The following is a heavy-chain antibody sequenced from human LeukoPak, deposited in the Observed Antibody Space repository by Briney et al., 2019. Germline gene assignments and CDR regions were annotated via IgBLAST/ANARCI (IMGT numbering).Heavy chain of an antibody. CDR3: ARGDRRLLEWLSYDAFDI. CDR1: GYTFTGYY. J-gene: IGHJ3*02. V-gene: IGHV1-2*02. CDR2: INPNSGGT. Sequence: ASVKVSCKASGYTFTGYYMHWVRQAPGQGLEWMGWINPNSGGTNYAQKFQGRVTMTRDTSISTAYMELSRLRSDDTAVYYCARGDRRLLEWLSYDAFDIWGQGTMVTVSS. D-gene: IGHD3-3*01.